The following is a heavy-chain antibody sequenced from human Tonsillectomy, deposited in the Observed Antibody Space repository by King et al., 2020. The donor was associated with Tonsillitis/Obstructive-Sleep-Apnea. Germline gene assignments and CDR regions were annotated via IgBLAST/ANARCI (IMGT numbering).Heavy chain of an antibody. CDR2: LSSSSQTI. CDR3: VRDRQFQWSYDAPSYFDS. J-gene: IGHJ4*02. CDR1: GFAFNVYS. D-gene: IGHD1-26*01. Sequence: VQLVESGGASVQPGGSLRLSCAASGFAFNVYSMNWVRQAPGKGLEWVSYLSSSSQTIYYADSVRGRFTISRDNANNSLFLQMNSLRDEDTAVYYCVRDRQFQWSYDAPSYFDSWGQGILVTVSS. V-gene: IGHV3-48*02.